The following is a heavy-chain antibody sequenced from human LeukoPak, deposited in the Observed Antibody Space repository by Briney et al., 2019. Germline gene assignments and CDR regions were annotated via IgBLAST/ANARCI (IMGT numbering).Heavy chain of an antibody. D-gene: IGHD2-2*02. Sequence: SETLSLTCTVSGGSISSYYWSWIRQPPGKGLEWIGYIYYSGSTNYNPSLKSRVTISVDTSKNQFSLKLSSVTAADTAVYYCARDRYCSSTSCHMSFDPWGQGTLVTVSS. CDR2: IYYSGST. J-gene: IGHJ5*02. V-gene: IGHV4-59*01. CDR3: ARDRYCSSTSCHMSFDP. CDR1: GGSISSYY.